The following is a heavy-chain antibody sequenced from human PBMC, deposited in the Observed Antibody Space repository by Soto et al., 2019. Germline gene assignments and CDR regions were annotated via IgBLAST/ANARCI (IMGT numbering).Heavy chain of an antibody. CDR3: ARGGHVVVVTAALAY. Sequence: QVQLVQSGAEVKKPGASVKVSCKASGDTFTDYYIHWVRQAPGQGLEWMGTVNPSGGHTTYAQHFLGRRTMTRDTSTRTPYMELTSLTSEDTAVYYCARGGHVVVVTAALAYWGQGTLVTVSS. D-gene: IGHD2-21*02. V-gene: IGHV1-46*01. CDR1: GDTFTDYY. J-gene: IGHJ4*02. CDR2: VNPSGGHT.